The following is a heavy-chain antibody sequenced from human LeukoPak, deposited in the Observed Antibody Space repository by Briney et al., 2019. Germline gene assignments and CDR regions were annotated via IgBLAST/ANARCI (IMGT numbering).Heavy chain of an antibody. D-gene: IGHD3-3*01. CDR1: GGSISSYY. J-gene: IGHJ4*02. Sequence: PSETLSLTCTVSGGSISSYYWSWIRQPPGKGLEWIGYIYYSGSTNYNPSLKSRVTISVDTSKNQFSLKLSSVTAADTAVYYCARIRGRFLEWLPRKRYFDYWGQGTLVTVSS. CDR3: ARIRGRFLEWLPRKRYFDY. V-gene: IGHV4-59*01. CDR2: IYYSGST.